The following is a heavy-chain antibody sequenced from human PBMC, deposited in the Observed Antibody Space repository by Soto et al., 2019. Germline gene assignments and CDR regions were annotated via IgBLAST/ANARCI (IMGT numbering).Heavy chain of an antibody. CDR2: INHSGST. D-gene: IGHD6-6*01. V-gene: IGHV4-34*02. J-gene: IGHJ6*02. CDR1: GGSFSGYY. CDR3: ARVGSSSSDYYYYYAMDV. Sequence: QVQLQQWGAGLLKPSETLSLTCAVYGGSFSGYYWSWIRQPPGKGLEWSGEINHSGSTNYNPSLKSRVTISVDTSKNQFSLKLSSVTAADTAVYYCARVGSSSSDYYYYYAMDVWGQGTTVTVSS.